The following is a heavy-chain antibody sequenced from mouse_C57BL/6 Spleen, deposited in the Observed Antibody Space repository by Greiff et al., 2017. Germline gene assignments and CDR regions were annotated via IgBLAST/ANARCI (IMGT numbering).Heavy chain of an antibody. CDR2: IDPSDSYT. J-gene: IGHJ2*01. V-gene: IGHV1-69*01. CDR3: ARTEKVYFDY. CDR1: GYTFTSYW. Sequence: QVQLQQPGAELVMPGASVKLSCKASGYTFTSYWMHWVKQRPGQGLEWIGEIDPSDSYTNYNQKFKGKSTLTVDKSSSTAYMQLSSLTAEDSAVYYCARTEKVYFDYWGQGTTLTVSS.